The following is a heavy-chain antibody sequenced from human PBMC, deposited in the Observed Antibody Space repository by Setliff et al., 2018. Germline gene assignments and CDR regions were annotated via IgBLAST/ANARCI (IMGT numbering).Heavy chain of an antibody. CDR1: SGSISSGDYY. D-gene: IGHD3-22*01. CDR3: ARESRYYYDNLGTLDY. V-gene: IGHV4-30-4*08. CDR2: IYYSGST. J-gene: IGHJ4*02. Sequence: SETLSLTCTVSSGSISSGDYYWSWIRQPPGKGLEWIGYIYYSGSTDCNPSLKSRVTISVDTSKNQFSLKLSSVTAADTAVYYCARESRYYYDNLGTLDYWGQGTLVTVSS.